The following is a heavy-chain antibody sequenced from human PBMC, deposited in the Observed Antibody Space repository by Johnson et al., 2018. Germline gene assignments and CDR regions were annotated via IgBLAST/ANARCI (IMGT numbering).Heavy chain of an antibody. Sequence: QVQLVESGGGVVQPGRSLRLSCAASGFTFSSYGMHWVRQAPGKGLEWVAVIWYDGSNKYYADSVKGRFTISRDNSKNTLYLQMNSLRAEDTAVYYCARGHNCSSTSCYRYYYYGMDVWGQGTTVTVSS. CDR1: GFTFSSYG. CDR3: ARGHNCSSTSCYRYYYYGMDV. D-gene: IGHD2-2*01. J-gene: IGHJ6*02. CDR2: IWYDGSNK. V-gene: IGHV3-33*01.